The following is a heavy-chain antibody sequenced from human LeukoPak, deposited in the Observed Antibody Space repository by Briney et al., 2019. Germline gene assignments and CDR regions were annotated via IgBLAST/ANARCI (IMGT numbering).Heavy chain of an antibody. CDR2: SYHRGST. CDR1: GGSISSYY. V-gene: IGHV4-59*01. D-gene: IGHD1-1*01. CDR3: ARDRELGY. J-gene: IGHJ4*02. Sequence: SETLSLTCTVPGGSISSYYWGWIRQSPGKGLEWIGWSYHRGSTSYNPSLESRVAISVDTSKNQFSLKLSSVTAADTAVYYCARDRELGYWGQGTLVIVSS.